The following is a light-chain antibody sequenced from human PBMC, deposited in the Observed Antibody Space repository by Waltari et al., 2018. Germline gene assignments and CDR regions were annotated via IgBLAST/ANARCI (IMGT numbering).Light chain of an antibody. V-gene: IGKV3-11*01. Sequence: ELALTPSPVIPFFFSGERATLSCRASQGISTYLTWYQQKPGQAPRLLIYDASNMATGIPARFSGSGSVTDFTLTISSLEPEDFAVYYCQQRTNWQLTFGGGTKVEIK. CDR1: QGISTY. CDR3: QQRTNWQLT. J-gene: IGKJ4*01. CDR2: DAS.